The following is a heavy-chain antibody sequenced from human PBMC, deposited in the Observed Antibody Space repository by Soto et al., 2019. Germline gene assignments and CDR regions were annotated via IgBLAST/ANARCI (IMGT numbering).Heavy chain of an antibody. D-gene: IGHD6-13*01. CDR3: RRSSRYSTDV. J-gene: IGHJ6*02. Sequence: PSETLSLTCTVSGDSIRSSFYWGWIRQPPGKGLEWIGSIYSTGNTYYNPSLNSQVTISVDTSKNQFSLNVISVTAADTAVYYCRRSSRYSTDVWGQGTTVT. CDR2: IYSTGNT. CDR1: GDSIRSSFY. V-gene: IGHV4-39*01.